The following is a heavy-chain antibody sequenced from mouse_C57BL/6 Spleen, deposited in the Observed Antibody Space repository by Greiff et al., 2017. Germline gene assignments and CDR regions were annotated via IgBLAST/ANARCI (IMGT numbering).Heavy chain of an antibody. CDR2: IDPSDSYT. D-gene: IGHD1-1*01. Sequence: VQLQQPGAELVRPGTSVKLSCKASGYTFTSYWMHWVKQRPGQGLEWIGVIDPSDSYTNYNQKFKGKATLTVDTSSSTAYMQLSSLTSEDSAVYYCARRALYYGIDYFDYWGQGTTLTVSS. J-gene: IGHJ2*01. CDR1: GYTFTSYW. CDR3: ARRALYYGIDYFDY. V-gene: IGHV1-59*01.